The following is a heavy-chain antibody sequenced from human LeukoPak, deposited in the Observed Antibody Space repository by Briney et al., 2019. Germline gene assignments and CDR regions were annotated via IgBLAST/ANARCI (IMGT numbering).Heavy chain of an antibody. J-gene: IGHJ4*02. Sequence: PGGSLRLSCAASGFTFSSYTMNWVRQAPGKGLEWVAVISHDGINKDYADSVKGRFAISRDNPKNALFLQMNSLRAEDTAVYFCARASRRDSSAYYYEYWGQGSLVTVSS. CDR2: ISHDGINK. D-gene: IGHD3-22*01. CDR1: GFTFSSYT. CDR3: ARASRRDSSAYYYEY. V-gene: IGHV3-30*09.